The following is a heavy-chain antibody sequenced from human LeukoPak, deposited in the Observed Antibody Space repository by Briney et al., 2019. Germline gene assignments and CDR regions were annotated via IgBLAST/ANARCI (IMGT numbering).Heavy chain of an antibody. CDR2: IRYDGSNK. J-gene: IGHJ6*03. Sequence: PGGSLRLSCAASGFTFSSYGMHWVRQAPGKGLEGVAFIRYDGSNKFYADSVKGRFNISRDTSKNTLYLQMNSLRSEDSAMYYCAKAGYCSATGCPDYFYMDVWGRGTTVTVSS. CDR3: AKAGYCSATGCPDYFYMDV. V-gene: IGHV3-30*02. D-gene: IGHD2-8*02. CDR1: GFTFSSYG.